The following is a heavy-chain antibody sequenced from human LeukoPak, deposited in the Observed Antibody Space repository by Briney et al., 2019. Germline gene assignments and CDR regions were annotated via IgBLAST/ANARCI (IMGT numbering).Heavy chain of an antibody. J-gene: IGHJ4*02. CDR2: IKHDGSET. D-gene: IGHD3-22*01. V-gene: IGHV3-7*04. Sequence: QPGGSLTLSCVASGFSFSSYWMSWVRQAPGKGLEWVANIKHDGSETYYGDSVKGRFTVSRDNAKNSLYLQMSSLRAEDTDVYYCVRHGTDAYDSSGYLRPWGQGTLVTVSS. CDR1: GFSFSSYW. CDR3: VRHGTDAYDSSGYLRP.